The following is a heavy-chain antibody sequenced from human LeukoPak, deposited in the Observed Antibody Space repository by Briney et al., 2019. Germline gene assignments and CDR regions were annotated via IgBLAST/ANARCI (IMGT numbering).Heavy chain of an antibody. CDR2: IYYSGST. J-gene: IGHJ4*02. Sequence: SETLSLTCTVSGGSISSSSYYWGWIRQPPGKGLEWIGYIYYSGSTNYNPSLKSRVTISVDTSKNQFSLKLSSVTAADTAVYYCARENSGSYSRGFDYWGQGTLVTVSS. V-gene: IGHV4-61*05. CDR3: ARENSGSYSRGFDY. CDR1: GGSISSSSYY. D-gene: IGHD1-26*01.